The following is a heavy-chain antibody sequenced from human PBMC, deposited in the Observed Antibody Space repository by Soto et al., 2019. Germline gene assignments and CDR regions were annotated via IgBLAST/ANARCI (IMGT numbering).Heavy chain of an antibody. CDR3: ARSHSGSYYSVFNY. CDR2: SYRSGTT. D-gene: IGHD1-26*01. J-gene: IGHJ4*02. Sequence: SETLTLTCFVLSFSISSSYYCCFIRHSPGKGLEWIASSYRSGTTLYDQSVKSRVTISVDPSKNPLYLKLSALTDADTAVYYCARSHSGSYYSVFNYWGRGSLVTVSS. V-gene: IGHV4-38-2*01. CDR1: SFSISSSYY.